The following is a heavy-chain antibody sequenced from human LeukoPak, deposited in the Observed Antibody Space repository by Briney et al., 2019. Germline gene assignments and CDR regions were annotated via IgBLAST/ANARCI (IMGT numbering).Heavy chain of an antibody. CDR1: GYTFTSYY. Sequence: ASVKVSCKASGYTFTSYYMHWVRQAPGQRLEWMGIINPSDNSTTYAQKFQGRVTMTRDTSISTAYMELSRLRSDDTAVYYCARAPSIRVITNFDYWGQGTLVTVSS. V-gene: IGHV1-46*01. D-gene: IGHD3-16*02. CDR3: ARAPSIRVITNFDY. CDR2: INPSDNST. J-gene: IGHJ4*02.